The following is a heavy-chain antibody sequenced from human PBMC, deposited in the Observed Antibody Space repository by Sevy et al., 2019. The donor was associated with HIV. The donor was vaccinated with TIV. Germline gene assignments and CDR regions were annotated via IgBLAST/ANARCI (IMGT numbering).Heavy chain of an antibody. J-gene: IGHJ4*02. Sequence: GESLKISCAASGFSYSSYGMHWDRQAPGKGLEWVAYIQYDGSNKDYADSVKGRFTISRDNSKNTLDLQMNSLRVEDTAVYYCVKEGGGEGGDHWGQGTLVTVSS. CDR1: GFSYSSYG. V-gene: IGHV3-30*02. D-gene: IGHD2-21*01. CDR3: VKEGGGEGGDH. CDR2: IQYDGSNK.